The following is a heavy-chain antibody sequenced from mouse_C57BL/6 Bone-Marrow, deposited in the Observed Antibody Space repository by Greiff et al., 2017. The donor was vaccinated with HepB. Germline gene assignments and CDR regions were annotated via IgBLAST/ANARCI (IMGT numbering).Heavy chain of an antibody. Sequence: QVQLQQPGAELVKPGASVKMSCKASGYTFTSYWITWVKQRPGQGLEWIGDIYPGSGSTNYNEKFKSKATLTVDTSSSTAYMQLSSLTSEDSAVYYCARPYYGSSSYYFDYWGQGTTLTVSS. V-gene: IGHV1-55*01. CDR1: GYTFTSYW. CDR2: IYPGSGST. J-gene: IGHJ2*01. CDR3: ARPYYGSSSYYFDY. D-gene: IGHD1-1*01.